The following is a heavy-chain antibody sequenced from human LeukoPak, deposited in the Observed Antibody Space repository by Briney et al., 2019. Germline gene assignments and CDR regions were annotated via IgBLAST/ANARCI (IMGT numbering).Heavy chain of an antibody. V-gene: IGHV4-39*01. D-gene: IGHD4-17*01. CDR1: DGSISSSSYY. Sequence: SETLSLTCTVSDGSISSSSYYWGWIRQPPGKGLEWIGSIYYSGSTYYNPSLKSRVTISVDTSKNQFSLKLSSVTAADTAVYYCARHDYGDSDWFDPWGQGTLVTVSS. CDR2: IYYSGST. CDR3: ARHDYGDSDWFDP. J-gene: IGHJ5*02.